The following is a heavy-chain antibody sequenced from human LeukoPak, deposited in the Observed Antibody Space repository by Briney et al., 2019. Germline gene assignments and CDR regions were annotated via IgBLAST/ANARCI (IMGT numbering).Heavy chain of an antibody. D-gene: IGHD3-10*01. Sequence: SETLSLTCTVSGASLSSGSDYWTWIRQPAGEGLEWIGQIYSSGSTNYSPPLTSRVTISADTSKNQFFLKINSVTAADTAVYYCARASGSVIYYNSCDSWGQGILIAVSS. V-gene: IGHV4-61*09. CDR2: IYSSGST. CDR1: GASLSSGSDY. J-gene: IGHJ5*01. CDR3: ARASGSVIYYNSCDS.